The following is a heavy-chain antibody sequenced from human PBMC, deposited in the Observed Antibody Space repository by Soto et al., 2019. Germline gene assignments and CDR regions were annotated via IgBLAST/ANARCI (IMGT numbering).Heavy chain of an antibody. CDR2: ILSDHNT. Sequence: EVQLLESGGGLVQPGGSLTLSCAASGFTFSDYTMSWVRQAPGKVLECVSVILSDHNTYYEDSVRGRFTISRDNSKNTLYLEMNSLRAADTAVYYCARRTSGYFGYWGQGTLVTVSS. J-gene: IGHJ4*02. CDR3: ARRTSGYFGY. CDR1: GFTFSDYT. V-gene: IGHV3-23*03. D-gene: IGHD6-19*01.